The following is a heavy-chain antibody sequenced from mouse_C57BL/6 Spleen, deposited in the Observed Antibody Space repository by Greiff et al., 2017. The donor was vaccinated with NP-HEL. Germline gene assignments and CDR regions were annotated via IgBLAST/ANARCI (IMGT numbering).Heavy chain of an antibody. D-gene: IGHD1-2*01. Sequence: EVQLQQSGPELVKPGASVKISCKASGYTFTDYYMNWVKQSHGKSLEWIGDINPNNGGTSYNQKFKGKATLTVDKSSSTAYMELRSLTSEDSAVYYCANLRPPAWFAYWGQGTLVTVSA. CDR1: GYTFTDYY. V-gene: IGHV1-26*01. CDR2: INPNNGGT. CDR3: ANLRPPAWFAY. J-gene: IGHJ3*01.